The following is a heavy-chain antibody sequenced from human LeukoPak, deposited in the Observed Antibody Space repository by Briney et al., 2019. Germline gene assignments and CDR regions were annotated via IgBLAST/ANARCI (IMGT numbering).Heavy chain of an antibody. J-gene: IGHJ6*02. CDR1: GFTFSTYS. CDR2: IFRSGSYM. D-gene: IGHD4-11*01. Sequence: GGSLRLSCAASGFTFSTYSMNWVRQAPGKGLEWVSSIFRSGSYMFYADSVKGRFTISRDNAKSSLYLQMNSPRADDTAVYYCATTSPQTDDYRSKGAMAVWGQGTTVTVSS. CDR3: ATTSPQTDDYRSKGAMAV. V-gene: IGHV3-21*01.